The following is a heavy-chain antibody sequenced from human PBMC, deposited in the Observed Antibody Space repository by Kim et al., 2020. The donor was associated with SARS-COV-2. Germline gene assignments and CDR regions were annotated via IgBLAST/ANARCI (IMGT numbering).Heavy chain of an antibody. CDR2: IIPIFGTA. CDR3: ARDLLATVTTGAYYYYGMDV. CDR1: GGTFSSYA. V-gene: IGHV1-69*13. Sequence: SVKVSCKASGGTFSSYAISWVRQAPGQGLEWMGGIIPIFGTANYAQKFQGRVTITADESTSTAYMELSSLRSEDTAVYYCARDLLATVTTGAYYYYGMDVWGQGTTVTVSS. D-gene: IGHD4-17*01. J-gene: IGHJ6*02.